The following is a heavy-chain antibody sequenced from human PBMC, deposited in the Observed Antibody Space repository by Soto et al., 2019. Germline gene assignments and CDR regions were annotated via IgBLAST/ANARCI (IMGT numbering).Heavy chain of an antibody. V-gene: IGHV3-48*02. J-gene: IGHJ6*02. CDR1: GFTFSSYS. D-gene: IGHD2-2*01. CDR2: ISSSSSTI. CDR3: ARDLVTTIIPAAMFDYYYYGMDV. Sequence: PGGSLILSCAASGFTFSSYSMNWVRQAPGKGLEWVSYISSSSSTIYYADSVKGRFTISRDNAKNSLYLQMNSLRDEDTAVYYCARDLVTTIIPAAMFDYYYYGMDVWGQGTTVTVSS.